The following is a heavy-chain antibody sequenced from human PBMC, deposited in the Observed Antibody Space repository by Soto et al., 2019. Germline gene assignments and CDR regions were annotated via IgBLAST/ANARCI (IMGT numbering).Heavy chain of an antibody. D-gene: IGHD1-1*01. CDR2: IYYSGST. CDR1: GGSISSYY. J-gene: IGHJ4*02. Sequence: SETLSLTCTVSGGSISSYYWSWIRQPPGKGLEWIGYIYYSGSTNYNPSLKSRVTISVDTSKNQFSLKLSSVTAADTAVYYCERVPRPFDYWGQGTLVTVSS. CDR3: ERVPRPFDY. V-gene: IGHV4-59*01.